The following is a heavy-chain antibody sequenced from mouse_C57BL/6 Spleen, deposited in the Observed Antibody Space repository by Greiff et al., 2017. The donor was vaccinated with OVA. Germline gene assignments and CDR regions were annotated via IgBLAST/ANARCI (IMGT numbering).Heavy chain of an antibody. J-gene: IGHJ3*01. CDR3: ARSIYDGYGGFAY. Sequence: QVQLQQPGAELVKPGASVKMSCKASGYTFTSYWIPWVKQRPGQGLEWIGDIYPGSGSPNYTEKLKSKATLTVANSSSTAYMQLSSLPSEDSAVYYCARSIYDGYGGFAYWGQGTLVTVSA. CDR1: GYTFTSYW. CDR2: IYPGSGSP. V-gene: IGHV1-55*01. D-gene: IGHD2-3*01.